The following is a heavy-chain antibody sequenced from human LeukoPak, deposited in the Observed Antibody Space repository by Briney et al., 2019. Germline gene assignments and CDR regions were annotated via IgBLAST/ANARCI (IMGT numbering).Heavy chain of an antibody. J-gene: IGHJ4*02. V-gene: IGHV3-53*01. D-gene: IGHD1-26*01. CDR3: ARLENIVGAPYFDY. CDR1: GFTVSSNY. CDR2: IYSGGST. Sequence: PGGSLRLSCAASGFTVSSNYMSWVRQAPGKGLEWVSVIYSGGSTYYADSVKGRFPISRDNSKNTLYLQMNSLRAEDTAVYYCARLENIVGAPYFDYWGQGTLVTVSS.